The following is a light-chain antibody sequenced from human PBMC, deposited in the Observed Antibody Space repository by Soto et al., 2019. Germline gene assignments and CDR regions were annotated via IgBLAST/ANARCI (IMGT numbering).Light chain of an antibody. CDR1: QDISSY. J-gene: IGKJ1*01. CDR2: DAS. CDR3: QQYYGFPRT. Sequence: AIRMTQSPSSFSASTGDRVSITCRASQDISSYLAWYQQKPGKAPKLLIYDASTLQSGVPSRFSGSGSGTDFTLTISCLQSEDFATYYCQQYYGFPRTSGQGTKVEIK. V-gene: IGKV1-8*01.